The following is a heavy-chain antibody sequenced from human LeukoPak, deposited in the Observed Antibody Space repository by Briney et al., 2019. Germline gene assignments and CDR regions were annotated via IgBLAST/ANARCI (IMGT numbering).Heavy chain of an antibody. CDR3: AREDEVLTPNYDILPRAFDI. D-gene: IGHD3-9*01. Sequence: ASVKVSCKASGYTFTSYGISWVRQAPGQGLEWMGWISAYNGNTNYAQKLQGRVTMTTDTSTSTAYMELRSLRSDDTAVYYCAREDEVLTPNYDILPRAFDIWGQGTMVTVSS. V-gene: IGHV1-18*01. CDR1: GYTFTSYG. J-gene: IGHJ3*02. CDR2: ISAYNGNT.